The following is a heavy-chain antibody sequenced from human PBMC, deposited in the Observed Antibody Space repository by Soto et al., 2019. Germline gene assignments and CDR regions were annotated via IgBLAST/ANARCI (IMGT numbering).Heavy chain of an antibody. Sequence: PSETLSLTCAVYGGSFSGCYWSWIRQPPGKGLEWIGEINHSGSTNYNPSLKSRVTISVDTSKNQFSLKLSSVTAADTAVYYCARGGEISAYYFDYWGQGTLVTVSS. V-gene: IGHV4-34*01. D-gene: IGHD2-21*01. CDR2: INHSGST. J-gene: IGHJ4*02. CDR1: GGSFSGCY. CDR3: ARGGEISAYYFDY.